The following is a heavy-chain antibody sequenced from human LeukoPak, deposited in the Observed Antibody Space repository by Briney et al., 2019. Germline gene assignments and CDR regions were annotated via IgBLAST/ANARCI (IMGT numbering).Heavy chain of an antibody. J-gene: IGHJ4*02. CDR3: ATEGGWQPTDYGDRVY. CDR2: ISPYNGNT. D-gene: IGHD4-17*01. Sequence: ASVKVSCKASGYTLTNYGIAWVRQAPGQGLEWMGWISPYNGNTNYAQKLQDRVTMTTDTSTSTAYMELRSLRSDDTALYYCATEGGWQPTDYGDRVYWGQGTLVTVSS. CDR1: GYTLTNYG. V-gene: IGHV1-18*01.